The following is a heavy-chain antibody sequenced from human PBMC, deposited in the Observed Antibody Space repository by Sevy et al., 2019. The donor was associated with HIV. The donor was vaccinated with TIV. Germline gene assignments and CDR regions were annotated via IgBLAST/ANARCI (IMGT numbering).Heavy chain of an antibody. J-gene: IGHJ3*02. D-gene: IGHD3-22*01. CDR2: ISYDGSNK. V-gene: IGHV3-30-3*01. CDR1: GFTFSSYA. CDR3: TRGGGISSGQKSEGAIDI. Sequence: GGSLRLSCAASGFTFSSYAIHWVRQAPGKGLEWVAVISYDGSNKYYADSVKGRFTISRDNSKNTLYLQMNSLRAEDRVGYYCTRGGGISSGQKSEGAIDIWGQGTMVTVSS.